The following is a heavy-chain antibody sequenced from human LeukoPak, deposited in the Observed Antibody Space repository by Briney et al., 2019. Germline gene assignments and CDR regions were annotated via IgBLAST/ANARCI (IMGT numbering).Heavy chain of an antibody. J-gene: IGHJ4*02. D-gene: IGHD3-10*01. V-gene: IGHV3-11*05. CDR3: ARDLPEGSDY. CDR1: GFTFSDYY. Sequence: GGSLRLSCAASGFTFSDYYMSWIRQAPGKGLEWVSYISSSSSYTNYADSVKGRFTISRDNSKNTLYLQMNSLRAEDTAVYYCARDLPEGSDYWGQGTLVTVSS. CDR2: ISSSSSYT.